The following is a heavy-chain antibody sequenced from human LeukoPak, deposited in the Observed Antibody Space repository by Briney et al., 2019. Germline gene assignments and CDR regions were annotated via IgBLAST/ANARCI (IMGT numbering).Heavy chain of an antibody. CDR2: IYHSGST. CDR1: GGSISSGGYS. V-gene: IGHV4-30-2*01. J-gene: IGHJ3*02. D-gene: IGHD5-18*01. Sequence: SQTLSLTCAVSGGSISSGGYSWSWIRQPPGKGLEWIGYIYHSGSTYYNPSLKSRVTISVDRSKNQFSLKLSSVTAADTAVYYCARVVGYRDAFDIWGQGTMVTVSS. CDR3: ARVVGYRDAFDI.